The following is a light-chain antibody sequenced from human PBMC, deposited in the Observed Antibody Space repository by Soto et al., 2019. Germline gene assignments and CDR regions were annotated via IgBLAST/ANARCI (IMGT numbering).Light chain of an antibody. Sequence: NFMLTQPHSVSESPGKTVTISRTRSSGSIASNYVQWYQQRPGSSPTAVIYEDNQRPSGVPDRFSGSIDSSSNSASLTISGLKTEDEADYYCQSYDSSTPVVFGGGTQLTVL. CDR3: QSYDSSTPVV. CDR2: EDN. J-gene: IGLJ7*01. CDR1: SGSIASNY. V-gene: IGLV6-57*01.